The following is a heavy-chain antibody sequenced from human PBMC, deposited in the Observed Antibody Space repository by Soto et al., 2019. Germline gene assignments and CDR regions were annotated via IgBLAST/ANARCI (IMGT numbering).Heavy chain of an antibody. V-gene: IGHV4-59*01. Sequence: SETLSLTCTVSGGSLSSYYWSWIRQPPGKGLEWIGYIYYSGSTNYNPSLKSRVTISVDTSKNQFSLKLSSVTAADTAVYYCARTVEDDSSGAYFDYWGQGTLVTVSS. CDR3: ARTVEDDSSGAYFDY. J-gene: IGHJ4*02. CDR1: GGSLSSYY. CDR2: IYYSGST. D-gene: IGHD3-22*01.